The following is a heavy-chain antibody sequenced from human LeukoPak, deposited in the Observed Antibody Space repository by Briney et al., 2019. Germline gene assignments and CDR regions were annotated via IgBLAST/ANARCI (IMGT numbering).Heavy chain of an antibody. Sequence: SETLSLTCAVYGGSFSGYYWSWLRQPPGKGVEWVGEINHSGSTNYNPSLKSRVTISVDTSKNQFSLKLSTVTAADTAVYYCARGRLRRPIDYWGQGTLVTVSS. J-gene: IGHJ4*02. V-gene: IGHV4-34*01. CDR1: GGSFSGYY. CDR2: INHSGST. CDR3: ARGRLRRPIDY.